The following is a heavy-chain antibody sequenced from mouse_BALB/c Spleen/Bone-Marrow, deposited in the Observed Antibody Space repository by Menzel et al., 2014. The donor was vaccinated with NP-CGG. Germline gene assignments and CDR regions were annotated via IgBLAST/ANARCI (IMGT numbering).Heavy chain of an antibody. D-gene: IGHD1-2*01. V-gene: IGHV1S130*01. Sequence: QVQLQQSGSVLVRPGASVKLSCKASGYTFTSSWMHWAKQGPGQGLEWIGEIHPNSGNTNYNEKFKGKATLTVDTSSSTAYVDLSSLTSEDSAVYYCARGATALDYWGQGTTLTVSS. CDR3: ARGATALDY. J-gene: IGHJ2*01. CDR2: IHPNSGNT. CDR1: GYTFTSSW.